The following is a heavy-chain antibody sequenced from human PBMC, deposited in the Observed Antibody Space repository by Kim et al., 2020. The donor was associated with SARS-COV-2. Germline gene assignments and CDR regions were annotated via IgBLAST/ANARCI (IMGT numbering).Heavy chain of an antibody. D-gene: IGHD6-19*01. Sequence: ASVKVSCKVSGYTLTELSMHWVRQAPGKGLEWMGGFDPEDGETIYAQKFHGRVTMTEDTSTDTAYMELSSLRSEDTAVYYCATVSSGWYYFDYWGQGTLVAVSS. V-gene: IGHV1-24*01. CDR3: ATVSSGWYYFDY. CDR2: FDPEDGET. J-gene: IGHJ4*02. CDR1: GYTLTELS.